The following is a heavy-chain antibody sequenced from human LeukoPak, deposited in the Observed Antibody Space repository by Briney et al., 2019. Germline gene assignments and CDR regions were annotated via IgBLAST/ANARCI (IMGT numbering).Heavy chain of an antibody. CDR1: GFTFSSYW. CDR3: ARDRYGALLDY. V-gene: IGHV3-7*03. Sequence: GGSLRLSCAASGFTFSSYWMSWVRRAPGKGLEWVANIKQDGSEKYYVDSVKGRFTISRDNAKNSLYLQMNSLRAEDTAVYYCARDRYGALLDYWGQGTLVTVSS. D-gene: IGHD4-17*01. CDR2: IKQDGSEK. J-gene: IGHJ4*02.